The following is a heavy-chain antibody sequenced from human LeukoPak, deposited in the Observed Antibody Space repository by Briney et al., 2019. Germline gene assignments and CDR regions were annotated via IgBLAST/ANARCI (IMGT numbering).Heavy chain of an antibody. V-gene: IGHV1-46*01. D-gene: IGHD6-19*01. J-gene: IGHJ4*02. CDR1: GYTFTSYY. Sequence: GASVKVSCKASGYTFTSYYMHWVRQAPGQGLEWMGIINPSGGSTSYAQKFQGRVTMTRDTSTSTVYMELSSLRSDDTAVYYCARHYSSDPFDYWGQGTLVTVSS. CDR3: ARHYSSDPFDY. CDR2: INPSGGST.